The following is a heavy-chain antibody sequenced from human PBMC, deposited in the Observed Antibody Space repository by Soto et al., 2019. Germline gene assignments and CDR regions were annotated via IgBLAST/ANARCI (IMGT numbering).Heavy chain of an antibody. CDR3: ASAPTNALRLVRSFDP. CDR2: INPNSGGT. V-gene: IGHV1-2*02. J-gene: IGHJ5*02. D-gene: IGHD6-25*01. Sequence: SVRVSCKASGYTFTGYYMHWVRQAPGQGLEWMGWINPNSGGTNYAQKFQGRVTMTRDTSISTAYMELSRLRSDDTAVYYCASAPTNALRLVRSFDPWGQGTLVTLSS. CDR1: GYTFTGYY.